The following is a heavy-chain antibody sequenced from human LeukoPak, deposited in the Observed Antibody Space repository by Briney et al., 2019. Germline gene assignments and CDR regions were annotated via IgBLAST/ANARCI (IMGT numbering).Heavy chain of an antibody. J-gene: IGHJ4*02. CDR3: ARDRGRWLQIFDY. V-gene: IGHV1-2*02. CDR2: INPNSGGT. CDR1: GYTFTGYY. Sequence: ASVKVSCKASGYTFTGYYMHWVRQAPGQGLEWMGWINPNSGGTNYAQKFQGRVTMTRDTSISTAYMELSSLRSEDTAVYYCARDRGRWLQIFDYWGQGTLVTVSS. D-gene: IGHD5-24*01.